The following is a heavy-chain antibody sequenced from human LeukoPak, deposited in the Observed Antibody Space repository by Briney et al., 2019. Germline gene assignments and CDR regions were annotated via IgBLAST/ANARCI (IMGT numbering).Heavy chain of an antibody. J-gene: IGHJ3*02. D-gene: IGHD5-18*01. V-gene: IGHV3-7*01. CDR3: ARDRGWIQHDI. CDR1: GFALSNHW. CDR2: IKGDGSAK. Sequence: GGSLRLSRTASGFALSNHWMNWVRQAPGKGLEWVAFIKGDGSAKKYVDSVKGRFTISRDNAKNSLFLQMNSLRAEDTAVYYCARDRGWIQHDIWGQGTMVTVSS.